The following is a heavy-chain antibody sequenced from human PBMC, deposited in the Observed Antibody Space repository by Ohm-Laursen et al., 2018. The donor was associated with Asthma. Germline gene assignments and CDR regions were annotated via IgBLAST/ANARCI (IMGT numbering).Heavy chain of an antibody. CDR2: IYYSGLT. V-gene: IGHV4-31*03. D-gene: IGHD3-22*01. CDR1: GDSINSGNNY. Sequence: TLSLTCTVSGDSINSGNNYWSWIRQHPGKGLEWIGYIYYSGLTYSNPSFRSRVIISVDTSKNQFSLNLTSVTAADTAVYYCARGAFYYESTGYYFFDHWGQGALVTVSS. CDR3: ARGAFYYESTGYYFFDH. J-gene: IGHJ4*02.